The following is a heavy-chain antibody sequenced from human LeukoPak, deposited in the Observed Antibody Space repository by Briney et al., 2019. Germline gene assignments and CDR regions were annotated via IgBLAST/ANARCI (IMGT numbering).Heavy chain of an antibody. CDR3: ARARNIYCSGGSCYHAYYYMDV. Sequence: SETLSLTCTVSGGSISSYYWSWIRQPLGKGLEWIGYIYTSGSTNYNPSLKSRVTISVDTSKNQFSLKLSSVTAADTAVYYCARARNIYCSGGSCYHAYYYMDVWGKGTTVTVSS. V-gene: IGHV4-4*09. CDR2: IYTSGST. J-gene: IGHJ6*03. D-gene: IGHD2-15*01. CDR1: GGSISSYY.